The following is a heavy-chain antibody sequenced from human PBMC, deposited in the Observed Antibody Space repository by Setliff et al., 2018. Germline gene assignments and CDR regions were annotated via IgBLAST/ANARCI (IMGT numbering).Heavy chain of an antibody. D-gene: IGHD2-15*01. V-gene: IGHV3-30*04. J-gene: IGHJ4*02. Sequence: QPGGSLRLSCAASGFLYSNNAFHWVRQTPGKGLEWVAVISYDGTITHYVDSVKGRFSISRDNSQNTLYLQMNSLSPEDTALYYCASSSGGNYEAYFDYWGQGTLVTVSS. CDR1: GFLYSNNA. CDR2: ISYDGTIT. CDR3: ASSSGGNYEAYFDY.